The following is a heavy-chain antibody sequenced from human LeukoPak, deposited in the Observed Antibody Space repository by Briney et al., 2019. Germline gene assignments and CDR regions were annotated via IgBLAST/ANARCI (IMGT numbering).Heavy chain of an antibody. CDR2: IDPSGGIT. V-gene: IGHV1-46*01. D-gene: IGHD6-13*01. Sequence: ASVKVSCKASGYTFIKFYMNWVRQAPGQGLEWMGIIDPSGGITSYAQKFQGGVIMTADTSTNTVYLELSSLKSEDTAVYYCARDMEQQLAPFDYWGQGTLVTVSS. CDR3: ARDMEQQLAPFDY. CDR1: GYTFIKFY. J-gene: IGHJ4*02.